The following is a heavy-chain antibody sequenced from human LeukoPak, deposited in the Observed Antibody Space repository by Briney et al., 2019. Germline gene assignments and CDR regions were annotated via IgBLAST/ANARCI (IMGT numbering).Heavy chain of an antibody. J-gene: IGHJ4*02. Sequence: GESLRLSCAASGFRFGNYAMHWVRQAPGKGLEWLAVLSYDESGQKDADSVRGRFTISRDNSKNTLYLQMNSLRAEDTAVYYCATYDFEYYFDYWGQGTLVTVSS. D-gene: IGHD3-3*01. V-gene: IGHV3-30*04. CDR3: ATYDFEYYFDY. CDR1: GFRFGNYA. CDR2: LSYDESGQ.